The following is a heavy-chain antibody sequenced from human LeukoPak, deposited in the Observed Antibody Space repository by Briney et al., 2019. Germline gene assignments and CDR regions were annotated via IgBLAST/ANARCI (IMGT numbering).Heavy chain of an antibody. J-gene: IGHJ4*02. D-gene: IGHD6-13*01. V-gene: IGHV3-23*01. CDR1: GFPFSSYA. Sequence: GGSLRLSCAASGFPFSSYAMSWVRQAPGKGLEWVSAISGSGGSTYYADSVKGRFTISRDNSKNTLYLQMNSLRAEDTAVYYCAKEKVYSSSWYAGDDYWGQGTLVTVSS. CDR2: ISGSGGST. CDR3: AKEKVYSSSWYAGDDY.